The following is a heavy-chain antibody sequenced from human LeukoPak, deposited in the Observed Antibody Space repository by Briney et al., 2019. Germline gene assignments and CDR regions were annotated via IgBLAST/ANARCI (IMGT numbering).Heavy chain of an antibody. D-gene: IGHD4-23*01. CDR1: GGTFSSYA. J-gene: IGHJ3*02. V-gene: IGHV1-69*05. Sequence: SVKVSCKASGGTFSSYAISWVRQAPGQGLEWMGRIIPIFGTANYAQKFQGRVTITTDESTSTAYMELSSLRSEDTAVYYCHGGNTPYDAYDIWGQGTMVTVSS. CDR2: IIPIFGTA. CDR3: HGGNTPYDAYDI.